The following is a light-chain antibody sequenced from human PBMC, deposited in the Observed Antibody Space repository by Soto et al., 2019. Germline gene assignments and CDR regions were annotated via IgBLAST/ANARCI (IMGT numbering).Light chain of an antibody. CDR1: QGIGRS. V-gene: IGKV1-9*01. Sequence: DIQLTQSPSFLSASVGDRVTITCRASQGIGRSLAWYQQNPGKAPKLLIYDAVILQSGVPSRFGGSGSGTEFTLTVSSLQPEDFATYYCQQLSVYPLTFGGGTKVDIK. CDR2: DAV. J-gene: IGKJ4*01. CDR3: QQLSVYPLT.